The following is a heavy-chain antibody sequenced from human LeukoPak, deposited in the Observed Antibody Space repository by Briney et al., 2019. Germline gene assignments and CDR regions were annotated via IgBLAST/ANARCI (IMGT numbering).Heavy chain of an antibody. Sequence: ASVKVSCKASGYTFTSYDINWVRQATGQGLEWMGWMNPNSGNTGYAQKLQGRVTMTRNTSISTAYMELSSLRSEDTAVYYCARDRYWNYFDYYYYGMDVWGQGTTVTVSS. V-gene: IGHV1-8*01. CDR1: GYTFTSYD. J-gene: IGHJ6*02. CDR3: ARDRYWNYFDYYYYGMDV. CDR2: MNPNSGNT. D-gene: IGHD1-7*01.